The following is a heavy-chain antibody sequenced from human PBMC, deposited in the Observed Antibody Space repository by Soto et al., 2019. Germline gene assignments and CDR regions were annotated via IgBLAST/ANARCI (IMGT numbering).Heavy chain of an antibody. CDR2: INAGNGNT. V-gene: IGHV1-3*01. D-gene: IGHD3-3*01. CDR1: GYTFTSYA. CDR3: ARDPYDFWSGYSLSPMDV. J-gene: IGHJ6*02. Sequence: ASVKVSCKASGYTFTSYAMHWVRQAPGQRLECMGWINAGNGNTKYSQKFQGRVTITRDTSASTAYMELSSLRSEDTAVYYCARDPYDFWSGYSLSPMDVWGQGTTVTVSS.